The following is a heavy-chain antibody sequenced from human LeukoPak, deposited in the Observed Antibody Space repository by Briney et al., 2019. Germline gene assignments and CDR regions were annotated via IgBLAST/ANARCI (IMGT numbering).Heavy chain of an antibody. V-gene: IGHV3-21*01. CDR3: ASTVDGYNSHSLDY. Sequence: GGSLRLSCAASGFTFSSYSMNWVRQAPGKELEWVSSISSSSSYIYYADSVKGRFTISRDNAKNSLYLQMNSLRAEDTAVYYCASTVDGYNSHSLDYWGQGTLVTVSS. J-gene: IGHJ4*02. CDR1: GFTFSSYS. D-gene: IGHD5-24*01. CDR2: ISSSSSYI.